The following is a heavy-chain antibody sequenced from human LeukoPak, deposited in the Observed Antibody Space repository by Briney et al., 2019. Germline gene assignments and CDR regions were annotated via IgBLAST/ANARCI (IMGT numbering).Heavy chain of an antibody. CDR3: ARDTYSGSDY. D-gene: IGHD3-10*01. V-gene: IGHV3-48*03. J-gene: IGHJ4*02. Sequence: GGSLRLSCTASGFTFSSYEMNWVRQAPGKGLEWVSYISSSGSTIYYADSVKGRFTISRDSAKNSLYLQMSSLRAEDTAVYYCARDTYSGSDYWGQGTLVTVSS. CDR1: GFTFSSYE. CDR2: ISSSGSTI.